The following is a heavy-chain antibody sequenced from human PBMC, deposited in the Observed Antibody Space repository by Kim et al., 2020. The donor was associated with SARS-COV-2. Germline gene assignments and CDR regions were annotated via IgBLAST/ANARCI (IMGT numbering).Heavy chain of an antibody. CDR2: IYPGDSDT. CDR1: GYSFTSYW. D-gene: IGHD2-2*01. Sequence: GESLKISCKGSGYSFTSYWIGWVRQMPGKGLEWMGIIYPGDSDTRYSPSFQGQVTISADKSISTAYLQWSSLKASDTAMYYCARREGLGDIVVVPADWCDPWGQGTLVTVSS. CDR3: ARREGLGDIVVVPADWCDP. J-gene: IGHJ5*02. V-gene: IGHV5-51*01.